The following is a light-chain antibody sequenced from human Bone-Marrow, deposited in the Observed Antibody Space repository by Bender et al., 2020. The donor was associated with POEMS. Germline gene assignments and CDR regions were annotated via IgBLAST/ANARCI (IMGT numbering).Light chain of an antibody. CDR2: NNS. V-gene: IGLV1-44*01. CDR1: SSKFGSYP. CDR3: ATWDDSLNGWV. Sequence: QSALTQPPSASGTPGQRVTIPCSGSSSKFGSYPVNWYQQLPGAAPKLVIFNNSQRPSGVADRLSGSNSGSSASLAISGLLSDDEADFYCATWDDSLNGWVFGGGTKLTVL. J-gene: IGLJ3*02.